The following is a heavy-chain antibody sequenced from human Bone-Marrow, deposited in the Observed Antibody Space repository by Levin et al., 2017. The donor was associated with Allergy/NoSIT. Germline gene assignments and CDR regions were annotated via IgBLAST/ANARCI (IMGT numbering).Heavy chain of an antibody. V-gene: IGHV5-51*01. CDR2: IYPGDSDT. D-gene: IGHD4-17*01. J-gene: IGHJ6*02. CDR3: ARHRGTVTTYYYYGMDG. Sequence: GESLKISCKGSGYSFTSYWIGWVRQMPGKGLEWMGIIYPGDSDTRYSPSFQGQVTISADKSISTAYLQWSSLKASDTAMYYCARHRGTVTTYYYYGMDGWGQGTTVTVSS. CDR1: GYSFTSYW.